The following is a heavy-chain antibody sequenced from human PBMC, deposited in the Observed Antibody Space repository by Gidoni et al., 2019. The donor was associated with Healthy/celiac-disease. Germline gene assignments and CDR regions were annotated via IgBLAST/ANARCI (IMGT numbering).Heavy chain of an antibody. CDR2: ISAYNGNT. Sequence: QVQLVQSGAEVKKPGASVKVSCKASGYTFTSYGISWVRQAPGQGLEWMGRISAYNGNTNYAQKLQGRVTMTTDTSTSTAYMELRSLRSDDTAVYYCARCPLITIFGVVTTNYFDYWGQGTLVTVSS. V-gene: IGHV1-18*04. J-gene: IGHJ4*02. D-gene: IGHD3-3*01. CDR3: ARCPLITIFGVVTTNYFDY. CDR1: GYTFTSYG.